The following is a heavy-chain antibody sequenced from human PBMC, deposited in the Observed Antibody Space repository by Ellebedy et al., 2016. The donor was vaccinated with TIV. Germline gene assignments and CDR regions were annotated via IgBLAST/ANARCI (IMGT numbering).Heavy chain of an antibody. CDR1: GFTFSSYG. J-gene: IGHJ6*02. D-gene: IGHD3-9*01. Sequence: PGGSLRLSCAASGFTFSSYGMHWVRQAPGQGLEWVAVIWYDGSNKYYADSVKGRFTISRDNSKNTRYLQMNSLRAEDTAVYYCARDGYDILTGYSYYYYYGMDVWGQGTTVTVSS. CDR3: ARDGYDILTGYSYYYYYGMDV. V-gene: IGHV3-33*01. CDR2: IWYDGSNK.